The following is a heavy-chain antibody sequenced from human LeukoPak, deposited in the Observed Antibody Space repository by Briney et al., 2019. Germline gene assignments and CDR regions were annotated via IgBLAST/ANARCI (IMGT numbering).Heavy chain of an antibody. J-gene: IGHJ5*02. CDR2: IYPADSNT. D-gene: IGHD2-21*01. CDR1: GYSFATYW. CDR3: ARLYSILSPFDP. Sequence: ESRQFSCTGSGYSFATYWIAWVRQMPGKGLEWMGIIYPADSNTRYSPSFKGQVTISADKSNSTSYLQWSSLKASDTAMYFCARLYSILSPFDPWLQGTRATVTS. V-gene: IGHV5-51*01.